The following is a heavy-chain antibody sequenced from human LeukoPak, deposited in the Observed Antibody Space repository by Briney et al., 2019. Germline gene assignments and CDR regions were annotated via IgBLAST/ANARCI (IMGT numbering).Heavy chain of an antibody. J-gene: IGHJ5*02. CDR3: ATVKTVAGYPLLWFDP. D-gene: IGHD6-19*01. CDR1: GFTFSSYS. CDR2: ISSSSSTI. Sequence: SGGSLRLSCAASGFTFSSYSMNWVRQAPGKGLEWVSYISSSSSTIYYADSVKGRFTISRDNAKNSLYLQMNSLRAEDTAVYYCATVKTVAGYPLLWFDPWGQGTLVTVSS. V-gene: IGHV3-48*01.